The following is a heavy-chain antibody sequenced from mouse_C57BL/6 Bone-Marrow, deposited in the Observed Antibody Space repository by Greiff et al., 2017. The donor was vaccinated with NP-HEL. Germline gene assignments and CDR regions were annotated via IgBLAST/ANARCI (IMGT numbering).Heavy chain of an antibody. Sequence: VQLQQSGPELVKPGASVKMSCKASGYTFTDYYMHWVKQSHGKSLEWIGYIYPNNGGNGYNQKFKGKATLTVDKSSSTAYMELRSLTSEDSAVYYCARLQDVDSSGYVTWFAYWGQGTLVTVSA. J-gene: IGHJ3*01. CDR1: GYTFTDYY. D-gene: IGHD3-2*02. CDR3: ARLQDVDSSGYVTWFAY. V-gene: IGHV1-34*01. CDR2: IYPNNGGN.